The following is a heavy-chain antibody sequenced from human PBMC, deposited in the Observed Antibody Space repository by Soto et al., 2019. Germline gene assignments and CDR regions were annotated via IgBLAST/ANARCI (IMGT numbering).Heavy chain of an antibody. D-gene: IGHD1-26*01. J-gene: IGHJ5*02. Sequence: GGSLRLSCAASGFSFSSYWMHWVRQVPGKGLVWVSRINSDGSTTTYADSVKGRFTISRDNAKNTLYLQMNSLRVEDTAVYYCARVLTGSYNWFDPWGQGTLVTAPQ. CDR3: ARVLTGSYNWFDP. V-gene: IGHV3-74*01. CDR2: INSDGSTT. CDR1: GFSFSSYW.